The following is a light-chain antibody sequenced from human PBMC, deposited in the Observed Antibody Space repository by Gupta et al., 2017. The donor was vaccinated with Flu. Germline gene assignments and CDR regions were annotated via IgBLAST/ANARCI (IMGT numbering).Light chain of an antibody. Sequence: EIVLTQSLVTLSLSTGERATLSCRASQFVSSTYLAWYQHKPGQAPRLLIYGASNRATGTPDRFAGSGAGTDFTLDISRLDPEDFAVYYCHQFGRSPWTFGQGTNVEVK. CDR2: GAS. J-gene: IGKJ1*01. CDR3: HQFGRSPWT. CDR1: QFVSSTY. V-gene: IGKV3-20*01.